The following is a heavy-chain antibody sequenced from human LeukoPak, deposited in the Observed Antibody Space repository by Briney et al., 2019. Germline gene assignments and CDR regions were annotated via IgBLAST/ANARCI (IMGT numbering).Heavy chain of an antibody. D-gene: IGHD6-19*01. V-gene: IGHV3-21*04. Sequence: GGSLRLSCAASGFTFSSYSMNWVRQAPGKGLEWVSSISSSSSYIYYADSVKGRFTISRDNAKNSLYLQMNSLRAEDTALYYCAKDMVAVAGPFDYWGQGTLVTVSS. CDR2: ISSSSSYI. CDR1: GFTFSSYS. J-gene: IGHJ4*02. CDR3: AKDMVAVAGPFDY.